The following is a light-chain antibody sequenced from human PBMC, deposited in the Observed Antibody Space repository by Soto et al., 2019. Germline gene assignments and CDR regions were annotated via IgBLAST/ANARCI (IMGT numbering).Light chain of an antibody. CDR1: SSDVGSSNL. J-gene: IGLJ3*02. Sequence: QSVLTQPASVSGSPGQSITISCIGTSSDVGSSNLVSWYQQHPGKAPKLIIYEGIQRPSGLSHRFSGSKSANTASLTISGLQTEDEADYYCCSYAGGNTFAFGGGTKLTVL. V-gene: IGLV2-23*03. CDR3: CSYAGGNTFA. CDR2: EGI.